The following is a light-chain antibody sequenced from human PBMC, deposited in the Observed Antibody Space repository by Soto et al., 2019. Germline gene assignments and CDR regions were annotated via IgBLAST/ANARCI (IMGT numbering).Light chain of an antibody. CDR2: GAS. V-gene: IGKV3-20*01. Sequence: DIVMTQSPATLSVSPGERATLSCRTSQSVSSNLAWYQQKPGQAPRLIIYGASSRATGTPDRFSGSGSGTDFTLTISRLEPEDFALYHCQQYGSASITLGQGTRLEIK. CDR3: QQYGSASIT. CDR1: QSVSSN. J-gene: IGKJ5*01.